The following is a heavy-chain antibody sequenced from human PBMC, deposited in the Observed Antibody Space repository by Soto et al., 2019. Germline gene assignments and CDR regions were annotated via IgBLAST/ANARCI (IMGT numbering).Heavy chain of an antibody. CDR1: GVTFNTYG. J-gene: IGHJ6*02. CDR2: IWYDGSNK. Sequence: VQLVESGGGVVQPGGSLRLSCTTSGVTFNTYGMHWVRQAPGKGLEWVAIIWYDGSNKYYADSVKGRFTISRDNSKNTLYLQMNSLRAEDTALYYCARADCSGAYCYSWPFNYGVDVWGQGTTVTVSS. CDR3: ARADCSGAYCYSWPFNYGVDV. V-gene: IGHV3-33*08. D-gene: IGHD2-15*01.